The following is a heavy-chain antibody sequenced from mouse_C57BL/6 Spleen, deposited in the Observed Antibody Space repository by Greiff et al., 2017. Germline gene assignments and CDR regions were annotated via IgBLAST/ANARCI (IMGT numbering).Heavy chain of an antibody. CDR2: INPNNGGT. Sequence: EVQLQQSGPELVKPGASVKISCKASGYTFTDYYMNWVKQSHGKSLEWIGDINPNNGGTSYNQKFKGKATLTVDKSSSTAYMELRSLTSEDSAVYYCARGRAQPAQATDYWGQGTTLTVSS. J-gene: IGHJ2*01. CDR1: GYTFTDYY. V-gene: IGHV1-26*01. D-gene: IGHD3-2*02. CDR3: ARGRAQPAQATDY.